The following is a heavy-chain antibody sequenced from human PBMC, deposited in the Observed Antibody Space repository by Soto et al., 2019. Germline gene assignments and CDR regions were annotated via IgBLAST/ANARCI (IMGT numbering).Heavy chain of an antibody. CDR1: GFIFSSYW. Sequence: GGSLRLSCAASGFIFSSYWMHWVRQAPGKGLVWVSRINSDGSTTSYADSVKGRFTISRDNAKNTLYLQMNSLRAEDTAVYYCARVDYGAYYFDYWGQGILVTVSS. CDR3: ARVDYGAYYFDY. V-gene: IGHV3-74*01. D-gene: IGHD4-17*01. CDR2: INSDGSTT. J-gene: IGHJ4*02.